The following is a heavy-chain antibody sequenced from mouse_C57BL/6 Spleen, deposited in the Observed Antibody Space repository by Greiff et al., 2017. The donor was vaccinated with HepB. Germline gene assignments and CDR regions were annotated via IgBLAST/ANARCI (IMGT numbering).Heavy chain of an antibody. D-gene: IGHD3-2*02. CDR1: GFTFSSYA. V-gene: IGHV5-4*03. CDR2: ISDGGSYT. J-gene: IGHJ3*01. Sequence: EVKLQESGGGLVKPGGSLKLSCAASGFTFSSYAMSWVRQTPEKRLEWVATISDGGSYTYYPDNVKGRFTISRDNAKNNLYLQMSHLKSEDTAMYYCARLRHSSGYVLAYWGQGTLVTVSA. CDR3: ARLRHSSGYVLAY.